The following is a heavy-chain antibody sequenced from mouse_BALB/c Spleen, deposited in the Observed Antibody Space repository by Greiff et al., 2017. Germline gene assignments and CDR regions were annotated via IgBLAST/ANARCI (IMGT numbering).Heavy chain of an antibody. Sequence: ASGVDFSRYWMSWVRQAPGKGLEWIGEINPDSSTINYTPSLKDKFIISRDNAKNTLYLQMSKVRSEDTALYYCAREGLLRLTYFDVWGAGTTVTVSS. CDR2: INPDSSTI. J-gene: IGHJ1*01. CDR3: AREGLLRLTYFDV. V-gene: IGHV4-1*02. D-gene: IGHD1-2*01. CDR1: GVDFSRYW.